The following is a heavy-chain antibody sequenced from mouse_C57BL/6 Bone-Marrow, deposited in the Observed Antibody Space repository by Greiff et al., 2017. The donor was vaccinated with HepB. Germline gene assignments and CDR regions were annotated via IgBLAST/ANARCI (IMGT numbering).Heavy chain of an antibody. V-gene: IGHV1-18*01. CDR3: ARRDWDWYFDV. J-gene: IGHJ1*03. CDR1: GYTFTDYN. CDR2: INPNNGGT. Sequence: VHVKQSGPELVKPGASVKIPCKASGYTFTDYNMDWVKQSHGKSLEWIGDINPNNGGTIYNQKFKGKATLTVDKSSSTAYMELRSLTSEDTAVYYCARRDWDWYFDVWGTWTTVTVSS. D-gene: IGHD4-1*01.